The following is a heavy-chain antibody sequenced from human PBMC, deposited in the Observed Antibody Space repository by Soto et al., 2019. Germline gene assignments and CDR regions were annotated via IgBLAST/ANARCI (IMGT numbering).Heavy chain of an antibody. D-gene: IGHD5-12*01. Sequence: ASGKVSCKASGYTFTSYYMHWVRQAPGQGLEWMGIINPSGGSTSYAQKFQGRVTMTRDTSTSTVYMELSSLRSDDTAVYYCAGGAAPTWLANTTGYEAWGQGTLVTVSS. J-gene: IGHJ5*02. CDR1: GYTFTSYY. V-gene: IGHV1-46*01. CDR2: INPSGGST. CDR3: AGGAAPTWLANTTGYEA.